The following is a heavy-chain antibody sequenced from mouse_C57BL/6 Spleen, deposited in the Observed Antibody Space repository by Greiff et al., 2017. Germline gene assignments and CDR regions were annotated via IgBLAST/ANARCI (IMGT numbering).Heavy chain of an antibody. CDR2: ISAGGSYT. Sequence: DVKLVESGGGLVKPGGSLKLSCAASGFTFSSYAMSWVRQTPEKRLEWVATISAGGSYTYYPDNVKGRFTISRDNAKNTLYLQMSHLKSEDTAMYYCAREGERGLAWFAYWGQGTLVTVSA. CDR3: AREGERGLAWFAY. J-gene: IGHJ3*01. D-gene: IGHD4-1*01. V-gene: IGHV5-4*01. CDR1: GFTFSSYA.